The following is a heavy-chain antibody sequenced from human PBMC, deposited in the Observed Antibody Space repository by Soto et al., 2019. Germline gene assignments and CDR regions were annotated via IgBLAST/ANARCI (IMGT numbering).Heavy chain of an antibody. V-gene: IGHV2-5*02. D-gene: IGHD2-2*02. CDR1: GFSLTTRVVG. Sequence: QITLKESAPALVKPTQTLTLTYNFSGFSLTTRVVGVGCIRQPPGKALEWLAFIYWDDNKRYSPALRNRLTSAKDASKSQVVLTMTNMDSVDTATYYFANITGIGIYTGWFDTLGPGT. CDR3: ANITGIGIYTGWFDT. CDR2: IYWDDNK. J-gene: IGHJ5*02.